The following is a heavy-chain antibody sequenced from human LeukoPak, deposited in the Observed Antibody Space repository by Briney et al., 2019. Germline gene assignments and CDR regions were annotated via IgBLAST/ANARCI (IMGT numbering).Heavy chain of an antibody. V-gene: IGHV3-23*01. Sequence: GGSLRLSCAASGFTFRSYALNWVRPARGRGLAWVAGISSVDRTFHAKSVKGRFTISRDKSKDTLYLQMNSLRAEDTAVYYCAKDATASTYFHWFDYWGQGTQVIVSS. CDR1: GFTFRSYA. CDR2: ISSVDRT. J-gene: IGHJ4*02. D-gene: IGHD3-9*01. CDR3: AKDATASTYFHWFDY.